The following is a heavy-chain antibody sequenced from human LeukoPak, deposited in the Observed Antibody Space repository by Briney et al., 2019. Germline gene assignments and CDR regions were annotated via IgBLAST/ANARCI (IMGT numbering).Heavy chain of an antibody. J-gene: IGHJ6*02. CDR2: ISYDGSNK. D-gene: IGHD6-13*01. Sequence: PGRSLRLSCAASGLTFSSYAMHWVRQAPGKGLEWVAVISYDGSNKYYADSVKGRFTISRDNSKNTLYLQMNSLRAEDTAVYYCAKGLRAAGTDGMDVWGQGTTVTVSS. V-gene: IGHV3-30-3*01. CDR3: AKGLRAAGTDGMDV. CDR1: GLTFSSYA.